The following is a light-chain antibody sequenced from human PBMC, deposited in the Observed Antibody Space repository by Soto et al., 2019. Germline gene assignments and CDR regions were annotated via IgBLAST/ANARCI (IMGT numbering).Light chain of an antibody. CDR3: QQYGSSPPGS. Sequence: EIVLTQSPGTLSLSPGERATLSCMASQSVTSSYLAWYQQKPGQAPRLLIYGASSRATGIPDRFSGSGSGTDFTLTISRLEPEDFAVYYCQQYGSSPPGSFGGGTKVEIK. CDR2: GAS. V-gene: IGKV3-20*01. J-gene: IGKJ4*01. CDR1: QSVTSSY.